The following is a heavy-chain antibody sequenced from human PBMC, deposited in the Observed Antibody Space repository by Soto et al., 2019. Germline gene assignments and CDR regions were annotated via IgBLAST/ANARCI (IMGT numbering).Heavy chain of an antibody. V-gene: IGHV4-59*01. CDR1: GTSLSPYY. Sequence: SETLSLTCTVSGTSLSPYYWNWIRQSPGKGLEWIAYIYYSGSTNYNPSLKSRVTISVDTSMNQFSLELRSVTDADTAVYYCATSSTGRFVNYWGQGTLVTVSS. D-gene: IGHD3-3*01. J-gene: IGHJ4*02. CDR3: ATSSTGRFVNY. CDR2: IYYSGST.